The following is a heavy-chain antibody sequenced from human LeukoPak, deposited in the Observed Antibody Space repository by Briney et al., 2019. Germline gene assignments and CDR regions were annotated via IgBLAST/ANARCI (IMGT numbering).Heavy chain of an antibody. J-gene: IGHJ4*02. CDR3: ARFYGDRLFDY. D-gene: IGHD4-17*01. CDR1: GGSISSYY. V-gene: IGHV4-59*01. CDR2: IYYSGST. Sequence: PSETLSLTCTVSGGSISSYYWSWIRQPPGKGLEWIGYIYYSGSTNYNPSLKSRVTISVDTSKNQFSLKLGSVTAADTAVYYCARFYGDRLFDYWGQGTLVTVSS.